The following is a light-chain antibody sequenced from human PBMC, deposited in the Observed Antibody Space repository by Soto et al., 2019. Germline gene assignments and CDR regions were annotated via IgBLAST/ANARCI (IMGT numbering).Light chain of an antibody. CDR2: GAS. CDR3: QQYGDLPWT. Sequence: DIFLTQARCTRSLSPGEIATLSCRASQSVSSYLAWYQQKPGQAPRLLIYGASSRATGIPDRFSGSGSGTDFTLTINRLEPEDFAVYYCQQYGDLPWTFGQGTKVDIK. CDR1: QSVSSY. J-gene: IGKJ1*01. V-gene: IGKV3-20*01.